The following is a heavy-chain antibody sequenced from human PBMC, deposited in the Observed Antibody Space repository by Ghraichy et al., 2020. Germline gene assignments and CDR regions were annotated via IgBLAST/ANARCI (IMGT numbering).Heavy chain of an antibody. D-gene: IGHD4-11*01. J-gene: IGHJ6*03. V-gene: IGHV3-11*01. CDR3: ARDSSNYAYYYYYMDV. CDR1: GFTFSDYY. CDR2: ISSSGSTI. Sequence: GGSLRLSCAASGFTFSDYYMSWIRQAPGKGLEWVSYISSSGSTIYYADSVKGQFTISRDNAKNSLYLQMNSLRAEDTAVYYCARDSSNYAYYYYYMDVWGKGTTVTVSS.